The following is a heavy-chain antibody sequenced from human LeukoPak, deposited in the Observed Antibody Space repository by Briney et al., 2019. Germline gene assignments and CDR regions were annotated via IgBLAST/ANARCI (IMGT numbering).Heavy chain of an antibody. V-gene: IGHV3-9*03. CDR1: GFTFDDYA. Sequence: GGSLRLSCAASGFTFDDYAMHWVRQAPGKGLEWVSGISWNSGNIDYADSVKGRFTISRDNAKKSLYLQMNSLRAEDMALYYCAKGTYYDFWSGYSFDPWGQGTLVTASS. D-gene: IGHD3-3*01. CDR3: AKGTYYDFWSGYSFDP. CDR2: ISWNSGNI. J-gene: IGHJ5*02.